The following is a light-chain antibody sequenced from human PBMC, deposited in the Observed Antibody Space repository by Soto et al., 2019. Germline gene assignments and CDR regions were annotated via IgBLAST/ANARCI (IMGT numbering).Light chain of an antibody. J-gene: IGLJ2*01. CDR1: SSDVSGYNY. Sequence: QPVLTQPASVSGSPGQSITISCTGTSSDVSGYNYVSWYQQHPGKAPKLMIYDVSNRPSGVSNRFSGSKSGNTASLTISGLQAEDEADYYCSSYTSSSTPVVFGGGTKLTVL. CDR3: SSYTSSSTPVV. CDR2: DVS. V-gene: IGLV2-14*01.